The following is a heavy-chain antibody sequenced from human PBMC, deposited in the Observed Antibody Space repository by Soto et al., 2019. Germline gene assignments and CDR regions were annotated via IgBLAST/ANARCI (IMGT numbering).Heavy chain of an antibody. CDR2: IWYDGSNK. J-gene: IGHJ4*02. CDR1: GFTFSSYG. D-gene: IGHD6-19*01. Sequence: ESGGGVVQPGRSLRLSCAASGFTFSSYGMHWVRQAPGKGLEWVAVIWYDGSNKYYADSVKGRFTISRDNSKNTLYLQMNSLRAEDTAVYYCARDGGSGWYFDYWGQGTLVTVSS. V-gene: IGHV3-33*01. CDR3: ARDGGSGWYFDY.